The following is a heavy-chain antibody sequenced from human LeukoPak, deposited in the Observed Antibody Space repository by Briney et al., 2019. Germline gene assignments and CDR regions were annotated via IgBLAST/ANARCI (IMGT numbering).Heavy chain of an antibody. Sequence: PGGSLRLSCAASGFTFSTSWMHWVRQAPGKGLVWVSRINSDGSGTTYADSVKGRFTISRDNAKNSLYLQMNSLRAEDMALYYCAKGNSGSYSQDWFDPWGQGTLVTVSS. V-gene: IGHV3-74*01. CDR2: INSDGSGT. CDR3: AKGNSGSYSQDWFDP. CDR1: GFTFSTSW. D-gene: IGHD1-26*01. J-gene: IGHJ5*02.